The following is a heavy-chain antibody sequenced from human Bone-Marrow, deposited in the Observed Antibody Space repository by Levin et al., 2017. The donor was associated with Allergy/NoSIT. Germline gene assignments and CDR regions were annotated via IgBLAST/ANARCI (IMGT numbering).Heavy chain of an antibody. J-gene: IGHJ4*02. CDR2: IWSDGSNK. D-gene: IGHD3-22*01. Sequence: GGSLRLSCAASGFTFSSYGMHWVRQAPGKGLEWVAVIWSDGSNKYYGHSVKGRFTISRDNSKSTLYLQMNSLRVEDTAIYYWARDPYHYDSSGFDTYFDFWGQGGLVTLSS. CDR1: GFTFSSYG. CDR3: ARDPYHYDSSGFDTYFDF. V-gene: IGHV3-33*01.